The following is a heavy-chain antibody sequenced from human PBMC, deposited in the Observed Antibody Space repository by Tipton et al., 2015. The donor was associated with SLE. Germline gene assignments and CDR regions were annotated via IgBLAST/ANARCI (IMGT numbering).Heavy chain of an antibody. Sequence: TLSLTCAVSGGSISSGGYSWSWIRQPPGKGLEWIGYIYHSGSTYYNPSLKSRVTISVDRSKNQFSLKLSSVTAADTAVYYCARVPVDGYSSSWYANYYYYYYMDVWGKGTTVTVSS. CDR1: GGSISSGGYS. CDR2: IYHSGST. V-gene: IGHV4-30-2*01. D-gene: IGHD6-13*01. CDR3: ARVPVDGYSSSWYANYYYYYYMDV. J-gene: IGHJ6*03.